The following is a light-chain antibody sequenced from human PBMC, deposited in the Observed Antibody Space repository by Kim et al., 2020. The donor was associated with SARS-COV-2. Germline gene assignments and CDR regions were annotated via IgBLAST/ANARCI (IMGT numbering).Light chain of an antibody. CDR2: DVS. Sequence: QSVLTQFASVSGSPGQSITISCTGTNSDIGGYDYVSWYQQHPGKAPKLMIYDVSNRPSGVSDRFSGSKSGNTASLTISGLQPDDEADYYCSSYTSSRTYVFGPGTKVTVL. CDR3: SSYTSSRTYV. CDR1: NSDIGGYDY. J-gene: IGLJ1*01. V-gene: IGLV2-14*03.